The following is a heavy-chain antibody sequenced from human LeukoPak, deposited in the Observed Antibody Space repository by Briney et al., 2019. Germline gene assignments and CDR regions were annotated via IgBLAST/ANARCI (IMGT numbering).Heavy chain of an antibody. D-gene: IGHD1-26*01. CDR3: ATGIVGATRSV. Sequence: ASVKVSCKASGYTFTSYYMHWVRQAPGQGLEWMGWINPNSGGTNYAQKCQGRVTMTRDTSISTAYMELSRLRSDDTAVYYCATGIVGATRSVWGQGTMVTVSS. CDR2: INPNSGGT. V-gene: IGHV1-2*02. CDR1: GYTFTSYY. J-gene: IGHJ3*01.